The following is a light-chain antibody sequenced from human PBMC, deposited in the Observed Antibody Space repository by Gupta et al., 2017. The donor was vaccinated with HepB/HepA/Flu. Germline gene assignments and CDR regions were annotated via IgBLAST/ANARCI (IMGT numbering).Light chain of an antibody. V-gene: IGKV3D-15*03. J-gene: IGKJ4*01. CDR3: QQDSIWIT. CDR1: QSVSTQ. CDR2: GAS. Sequence: EIVMTLSAANLSVSPRERATRSCRASQSVSTQLEWYQQDPGQSPRLLIYGASNRASGIPARFSGSGSGTEFTLTSNIRQSEDFAVYYWQQDSIWITFGGGTKVEVK.